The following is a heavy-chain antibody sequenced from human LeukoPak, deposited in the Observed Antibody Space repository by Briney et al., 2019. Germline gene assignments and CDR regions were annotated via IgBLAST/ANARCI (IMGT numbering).Heavy chain of an antibody. CDR2: ISGSGGNT. Sequence: GGSLRLSCAASGFXFSSYAIIWVRQAPGKGLDWVSDISGSGGNTYYADSVKGRFTISRDNSKNTLYLQMNSLRAEDTAVYYCAKDQYGGNPQYYFDYWGQGTLVTVSS. D-gene: IGHD4-23*01. CDR3: AKDQYGGNPQYYFDY. V-gene: IGHV3-23*01. J-gene: IGHJ4*02. CDR1: GFXFSSYA.